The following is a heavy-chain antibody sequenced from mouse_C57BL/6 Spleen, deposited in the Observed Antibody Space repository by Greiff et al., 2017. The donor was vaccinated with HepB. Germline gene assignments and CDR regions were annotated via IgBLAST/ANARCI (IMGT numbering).Heavy chain of an antibody. J-gene: IGHJ2*01. CDR1: GYTFTSYW. CDR3: ARGIYYYGSSFFDY. Sequence: VQLQQPGAELVKPGASVKLSCKASGYTFTSYWMHWVKQRPGQGLEWIGMIHPNSGSTNYNEKFKSKATLTVDKSSSTAYMQLSSLTSEDSAVYYCARGIYYYGSSFFDYWGQVTTLTVSS. D-gene: IGHD1-1*01. CDR2: IHPNSGST. V-gene: IGHV1-64*01.